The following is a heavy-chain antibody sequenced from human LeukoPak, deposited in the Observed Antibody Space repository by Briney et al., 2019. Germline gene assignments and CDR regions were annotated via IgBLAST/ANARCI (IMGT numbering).Heavy chain of an antibody. D-gene: IGHD3-10*01. V-gene: IGHV4-59*01. CDR2: ISYSGST. CDR3: ARDLREYGSGSY. CDR1: VGSISSYY. J-gene: IGHJ4*02. Sequence: SETLSLTCTVSVGSISSYYWNWIRQPAGKGLEWIGYISYSGSTNYNPSLKSRVTISVDTSKNQFSLKLSSVTAADTAVYYCARDLREYGSGSYWGQGTLVTVSS.